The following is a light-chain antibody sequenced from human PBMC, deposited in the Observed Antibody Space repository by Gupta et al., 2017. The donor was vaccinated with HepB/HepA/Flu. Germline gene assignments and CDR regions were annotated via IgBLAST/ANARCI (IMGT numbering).Light chain of an antibody. J-gene: IGLJ1*01. CDR2: DFS. CDR3: SSYASSNNFNYV. Sequence: QSALTQPPSASGSPGPSVTISFTGTISDVGGYNYVSWYQQHPGKAPNLMIYDFSKRPSGVPDRFSCSNSGNTASLTVSGLQAEDEADYYCSSYASSNNFNYVFGTGTKVTVL. V-gene: IGLV2-8*01. CDR1: ISDVGGYNY.